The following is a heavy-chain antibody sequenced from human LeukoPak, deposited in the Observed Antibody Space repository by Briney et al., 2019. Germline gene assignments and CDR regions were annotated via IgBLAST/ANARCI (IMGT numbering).Heavy chain of an antibody. Sequence: ASVKVSCKASGGTFSSYAISWVRQAPGQGLEWMGGIIPIFGTANYAQKFQGRVTMTTDTSTSTAYMELRSLRSDDTAVYYCARVKNYYDSSGYYSEMYYFDYWGQGTLVTVSS. CDR2: IIPIFGTA. CDR3: ARVKNYYDSSGYYSEMYYFDY. CDR1: GGTFSSYA. J-gene: IGHJ4*02. V-gene: IGHV1-69*05. D-gene: IGHD3-22*01.